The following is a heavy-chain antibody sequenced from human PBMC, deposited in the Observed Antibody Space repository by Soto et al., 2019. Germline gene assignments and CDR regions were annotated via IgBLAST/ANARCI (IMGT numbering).Heavy chain of an antibody. Sequence: QVQLVESGGGLVKPGGSLRLSCAASGFTFSDYYMSWICQAPGNGLEWVSHISSSGSTIYYADSVQGRFTIYRDNAKKSLYLERNSRRAEDTAVYYCARVGDEWGYYYKMDVWGKGTTVTVSS. CDR1: GFTFSDYY. CDR3: ARVGDEWGYYYKMDV. V-gene: IGHV3-11*01. CDR2: ISSSGSTI. D-gene: IGHD3-16*01. J-gene: IGHJ6*03.